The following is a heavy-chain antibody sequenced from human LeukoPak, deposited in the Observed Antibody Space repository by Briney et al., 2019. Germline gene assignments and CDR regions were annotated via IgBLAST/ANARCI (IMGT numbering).Heavy chain of an antibody. D-gene: IGHD6-19*01. CDR2: ISAYNGNT. J-gene: IGHJ4*02. V-gene: IGHV1-18*01. CDR1: GYTFTSYG. Sequence: ASVKVSCKASGYTFTSYGISWVRQAPGQGLEWMGWISAYNGNTNYAQKLQGRVTMTTDTSTSTAYMELRSLRSDDTAVYYCARSPYSRGWSDLDYWGQGTLVTVSS. CDR3: ARSPYSRGWSDLDY.